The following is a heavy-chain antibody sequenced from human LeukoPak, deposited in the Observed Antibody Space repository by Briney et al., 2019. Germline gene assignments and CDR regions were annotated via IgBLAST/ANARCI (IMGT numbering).Heavy chain of an antibody. CDR3: ARRSGSSSFDI. Sequence: PSETLSLTCTVSGGSSSSFYWTWIRQPPGKGLEWIGYIYYSGSTNYNPSLKSRVTISVDTSKNQFSLKLSSVTAADTAVYYCARRSGSSSFDIWGQGTMVTVSS. J-gene: IGHJ3*02. CDR2: IYYSGST. V-gene: IGHV4-59*08. CDR1: GGSSSSFY. D-gene: IGHD1-26*01.